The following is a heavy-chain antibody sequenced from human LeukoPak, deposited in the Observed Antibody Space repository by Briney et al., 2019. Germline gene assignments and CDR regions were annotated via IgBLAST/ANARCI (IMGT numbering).Heavy chain of an antibody. Sequence: LRLSCAASGFTFSDYYMSWIRQHPGKGLEWIGYIYYSGSTDYNPSLKSRVIISLDTPKNQFSLMLTSVTAADTAVYYCARDRTASGSSPGYFDYWGQGTLVTVSS. CDR1: GFTFSDYY. V-gene: IGHV4-31*02. J-gene: IGHJ4*02. D-gene: IGHD1-26*01. CDR2: IYYSGST. CDR3: ARDRTASGSSPGYFDY.